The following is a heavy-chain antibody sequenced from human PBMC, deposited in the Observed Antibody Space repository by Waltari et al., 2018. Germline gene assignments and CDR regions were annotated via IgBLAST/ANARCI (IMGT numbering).Heavy chain of an antibody. CDR3: ARGDSSGWYTGAFDI. D-gene: IGHD6-19*01. V-gene: IGHV4-38-2*01. CDR1: GYSISSGYY. J-gene: IGHJ3*02. CDR2: IYHSGST. Sequence: QVQLQESGPGLVKPSETLSLTCAVSGYSISSGYYWGWIRQPPGKGLEWIGSIYHSGSTYYNPALKSRVTISVDTSKNQFSLKLSSVTAADTAVYYCARGDSSGWYTGAFDIWGQGTMVTVSS.